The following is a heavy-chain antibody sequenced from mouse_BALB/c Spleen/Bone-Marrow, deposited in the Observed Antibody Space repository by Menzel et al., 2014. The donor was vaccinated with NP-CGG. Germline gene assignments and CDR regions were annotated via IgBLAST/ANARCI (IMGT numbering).Heavy chain of an antibody. CDR3: APYYYGRWFTY. V-gene: IGHV14-3*02. Sequence: EVKLQESGAELVKPGASVKLSCTASGFNIKDPYMHWVKQRPEQGLEWIGRIDPANGNTKYDPKFQGKATITADTSSNTAYLQLSSLTSEDTAVYCCAPYYYGRWFTYWGQGTLVTVSA. J-gene: IGHJ3*01. D-gene: IGHD1-1*01. CDR1: GFNIKDPY. CDR2: IDPANGNT.